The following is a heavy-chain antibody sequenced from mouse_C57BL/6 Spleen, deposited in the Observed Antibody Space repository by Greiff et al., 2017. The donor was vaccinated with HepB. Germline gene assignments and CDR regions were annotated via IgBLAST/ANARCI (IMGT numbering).Heavy chain of an antibody. CDR2: IYPGSGST. CDR1: GYTFTSYW. D-gene: IGHD2-4*01. V-gene: IGHV1-55*01. J-gene: IGHJ3*01. Sequence: QVQLQQPGAELVKPGASVKMSCKASGYTFTSYWITWVKQRPGQGLEWIGDIYPGSGSTNYNEKFKSKATLTVDTSSSTAYMQLSSLTSEDSAVYYCARNEYDATWFAYWGQGTLVTVSA. CDR3: ARNEYDATWFAY.